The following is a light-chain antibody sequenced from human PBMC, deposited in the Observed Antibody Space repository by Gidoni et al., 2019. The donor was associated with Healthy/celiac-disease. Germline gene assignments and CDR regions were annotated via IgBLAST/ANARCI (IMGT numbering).Light chain of an antibody. V-gene: IGKV1-5*01. CDR1: QSISSW. CDR2: NAS. J-gene: IGKJ1*01. CDR3: QQYNSYWT. Sequence: DIQMTQSPSTLSASVGDSVTITCRASQSISSWLAWYQQKPGKAPKLLIYNASSLESGVPSRFSGSGSGAEFTLTISSLQPDDFATYYCQQYNSYWTFGQGTKVEIK.